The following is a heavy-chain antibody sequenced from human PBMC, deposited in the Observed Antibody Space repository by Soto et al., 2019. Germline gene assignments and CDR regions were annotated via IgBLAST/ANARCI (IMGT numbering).Heavy chain of an antibody. CDR3: ARDFYYDSSGYYYRSWFDP. V-gene: IGHV1-18*01. Sequence: ASVNVSWKSSGYTFTSYCISWVRQAPGQGLECMGWISAYNGNTNYAQKLQGRVTMTTDTSTSTAYMELRSLRSDDTAVYYCARDFYYDSSGYYYRSWFDPWGQGTLVTVSS. J-gene: IGHJ5*02. CDR2: ISAYNGNT. CDR1: GYTFTSYC. D-gene: IGHD3-22*01.